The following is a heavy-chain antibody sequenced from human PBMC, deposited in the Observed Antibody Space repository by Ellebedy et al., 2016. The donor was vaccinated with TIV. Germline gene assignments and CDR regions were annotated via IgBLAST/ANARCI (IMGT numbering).Heavy chain of an antibody. Sequence: GESLKISXAASGFTFSSYWMHWVRQAPGKGLVWVSRINSDGSSTSYADSVKGRFTISRDNAKNTLYLQMNSLRAEDTAVYYCARDRWDWGDWFDPWGQGTLVTVSS. CDR2: INSDGSST. D-gene: IGHD3/OR15-3a*01. CDR3: ARDRWDWGDWFDP. J-gene: IGHJ5*02. V-gene: IGHV3-74*01. CDR1: GFTFSSYW.